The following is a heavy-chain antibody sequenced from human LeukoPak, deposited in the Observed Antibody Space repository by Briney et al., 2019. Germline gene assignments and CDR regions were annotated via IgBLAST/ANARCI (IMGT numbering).Heavy chain of an antibody. CDR1: GGSISSSSYY. CDR2: IYYSGST. J-gene: IGHJ4*02. Sequence: KPSETLSLTCTVSGGSISSSSYYWGWIRQPPGKGLEWIGSIYYSGSTYYNPSLKSRVTISVDTSKNQFSLKLSSVTAADTAVCYCARRSSRVRGVISPFDYWGQGTLVTVSS. D-gene: IGHD3-10*01. V-gene: IGHV4-39*01. CDR3: ARRSSRVRGVISPFDY.